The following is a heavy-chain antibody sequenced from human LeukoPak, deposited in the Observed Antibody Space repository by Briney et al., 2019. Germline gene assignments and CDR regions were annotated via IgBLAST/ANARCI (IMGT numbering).Heavy chain of an antibody. CDR3: ARALQTGIAARPYYYYGMDV. Sequence: SETLSLTCTVSGGSISSYYWSWIRQPPGKGLEWIGYIYYSGSTNYNPSLKSRVTISVDTSKNQFSLKLSSVTAADTAVYYCARALQTGIAARPYYYYGMDVWGQGTTVTVSS. CDR2: IYYSGST. D-gene: IGHD6-6*01. V-gene: IGHV4-59*01. J-gene: IGHJ6*02. CDR1: GGSISSYY.